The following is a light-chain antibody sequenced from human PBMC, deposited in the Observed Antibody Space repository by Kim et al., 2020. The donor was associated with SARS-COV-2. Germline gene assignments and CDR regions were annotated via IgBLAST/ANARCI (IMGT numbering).Light chain of an antibody. V-gene: IGKV1-9*01. CDR1: QGISNS. Sequence: SSLGDRFTITCRASQGISNSLAWYQQQPGRAPNLLIFAASTLQSGVPSRFSGSGSGTEFTLTISSLQPEDFATYYCQQLNVFPLTFGGGTKLDIK. CDR2: AAS. J-gene: IGKJ4*01. CDR3: QQLNVFPLT.